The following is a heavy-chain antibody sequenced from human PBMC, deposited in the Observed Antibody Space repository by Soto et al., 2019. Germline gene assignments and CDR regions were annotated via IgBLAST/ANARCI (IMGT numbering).Heavy chain of an antibody. Sequence: SETLSLTCNVSGGSVTNYYWTWIRQSPEKGLEWIAYMYYSGNINYNPSLKSRVTISIDTSRNQFFLTLKSVTAADTAVYYCASGGNWFDPWGQGLLVTVSS. D-gene: IGHD3-16*01. J-gene: IGHJ5*02. CDR3: ASGGNWFDP. V-gene: IGHV4-59*02. CDR1: GGSVTNYY. CDR2: MYYSGNI.